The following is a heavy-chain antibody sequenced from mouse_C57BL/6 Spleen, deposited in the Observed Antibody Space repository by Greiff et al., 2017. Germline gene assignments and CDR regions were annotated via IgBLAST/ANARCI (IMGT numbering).Heavy chain of an antibody. CDR2: IYPGDGDT. CDR1: GYAFSSSW. Sequence: QVQLQQSGPELVKPGASVKISCKASGYAFSSSWMNWVKQRPGKGLEWIGRIYPGDGDTNYNGKFKGKATLTADKSSSTAYMQLSSLTSADSAVYFCSRAMITTVVGYFDVWGTGTTVTVSS. D-gene: IGHD1-1*01. J-gene: IGHJ1*03. V-gene: IGHV1-82*01. CDR3: SRAMITTVVGYFDV.